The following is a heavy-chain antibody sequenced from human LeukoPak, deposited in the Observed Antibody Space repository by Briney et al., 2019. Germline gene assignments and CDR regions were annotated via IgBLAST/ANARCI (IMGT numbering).Heavy chain of an antibody. J-gene: IGHJ6*03. CDR1: GYTFTSYG. D-gene: IGHD2-2*01. V-gene: IGHV1-18*01. Sequence: ASVKVSCKASGYTFTSYGISWVRQAPGQGLEWMGWISPYYGSTNYAQKLQGRVSMTTDTSANIAYMEVRSLRSDDTAVYYCARDTYCSSTSCFPYYMDVWGKGTTVTVSS. CDR2: ISPYYGST. CDR3: ARDTYCSSTSCFPYYMDV.